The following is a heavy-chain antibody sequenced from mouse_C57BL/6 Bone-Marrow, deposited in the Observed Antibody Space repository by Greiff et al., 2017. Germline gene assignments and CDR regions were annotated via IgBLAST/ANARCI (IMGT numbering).Heavy chain of an antibody. D-gene: IGHD1-1*01. CDR1: GYTFTSYG. Sequence: VQLQQSGAELVRPGASVKLSCKASGYTFTSYGISWVKQRTGQGLEWIGEIYPRSGNTYYNEKFKGKATLTADKSSSTAYMELRSLTSEDSAVYFGARAGDHYAGSSYGYWGQGTTLTVSS. CDR2: IYPRSGNT. J-gene: IGHJ2*01. CDR3: ARAGDHYAGSSYGY. V-gene: IGHV1-81*01.